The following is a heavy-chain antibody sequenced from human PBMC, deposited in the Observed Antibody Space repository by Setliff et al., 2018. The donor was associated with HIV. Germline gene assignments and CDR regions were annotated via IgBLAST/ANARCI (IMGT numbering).Heavy chain of an antibody. CDR3: ARDRRWGVALGFFDY. Sequence: SETLSLTCTVSGGSITSYYWSWIRQPPGKGLEWIGYIYFTGSTNYNPSLKSRVTISVDTSKNQFSLKLSSVTAADTAVYYCARDRRWGVALGFFDYWGQGTLVTVSS. J-gene: IGHJ4*02. V-gene: IGHV4-59*01. CDR1: GGSITSYY. D-gene: IGHD3-10*01. CDR2: IYFTGST.